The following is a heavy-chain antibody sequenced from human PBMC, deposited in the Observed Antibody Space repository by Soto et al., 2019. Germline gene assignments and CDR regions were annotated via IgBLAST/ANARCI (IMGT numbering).Heavy chain of an antibody. CDR1: CGSISSYY. D-gene: IGHD3-10*01. Sequence: SETLSLTCTVSCGSISSYYWSWIRQPPGKGLEWIGYIYYSGSTNYNPSLKSRVTISVDTSKNQFSLKLSSVTAADTAVYYCARHVSPLFKNWFDPWGQGTLVTVSS. CDR3: ARHVSPLFKNWFDP. CDR2: IYYSGST. J-gene: IGHJ5*02. V-gene: IGHV4-59*08.